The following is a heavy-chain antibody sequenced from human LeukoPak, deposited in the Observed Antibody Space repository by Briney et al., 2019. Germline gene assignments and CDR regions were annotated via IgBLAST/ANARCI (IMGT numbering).Heavy chain of an antibody. D-gene: IGHD3-22*01. CDR2: INPNSGGT. CDR3: ARVGHYYDSSGYYQPPGY. CDR1: GYTFTGYY. V-gene: IGHV1-2*02. Sequence: ASVKVSCKASGYTFTGYYMHWVQQAPGQGLEWMGWINPNSGGTNYAQKFQGRVTMTRDTSISTAYMELSRLRSDDTAVYYCARVGHYYDSSGYYQPPGYWGQGTLVTVSS. J-gene: IGHJ4*02.